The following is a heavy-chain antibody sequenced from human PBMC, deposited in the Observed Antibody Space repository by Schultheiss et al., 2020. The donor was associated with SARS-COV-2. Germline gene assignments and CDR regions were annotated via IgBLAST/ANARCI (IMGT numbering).Heavy chain of an antibody. CDR3: ARGSSGWYVDY. CDR2: IYYSGST. J-gene: IGHJ4*02. V-gene: IGHV4-61*08. D-gene: IGHD6-19*01. CDR1: GGSISSGGYY. Sequence: SETLSLTCAVSGGSISSGGYYWSWIRQPPGKGLEWIGYIYYSGSTNYNPSLKSRVTISVDTSKNQFSLKLSSVTAADTAVYYCARGSSGWYVDYWGQGTLVTVSS.